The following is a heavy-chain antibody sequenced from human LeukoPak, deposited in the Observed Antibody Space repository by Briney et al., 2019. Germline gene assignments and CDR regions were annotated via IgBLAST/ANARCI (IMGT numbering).Heavy chain of an antibody. CDR1: GFTFSSYA. CDR3: AKDRWSSTSMRWFDH. CDR2: ISGSGGST. V-gene: IGHV3-23*01. J-gene: IGHJ5*02. Sequence: GGSLRLSCAASGFTFSSYAMSWVRQAPGKGLEWVSAISGSGGSTYYADSVKGRLTSSRDNSKNTLYLQMNSLRAEDTAVYYCAKDRWSSTSMRWFDHWGQGTLVTVSS. D-gene: IGHD2-2*01.